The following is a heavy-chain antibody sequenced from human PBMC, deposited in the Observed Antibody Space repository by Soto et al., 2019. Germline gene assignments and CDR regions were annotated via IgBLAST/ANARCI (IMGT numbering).Heavy chain of an antibody. Sequence: EVQLLESGGGLVQPGGSLGLSCAASGFTFSSYAMSWVRQAPGKGLEWVSTISGSGDSTYYADSVKGRFTISRDSSKNTLYLQMNSLRAEDTAVYYCAKGSSGTYYNGEYYWGQGTLVTVSS. V-gene: IGHV3-23*01. J-gene: IGHJ4*02. D-gene: IGHD3-10*01. CDR2: ISGSGDST. CDR3: AKGSSGTYYNGEYY. CDR1: GFTFSSYA.